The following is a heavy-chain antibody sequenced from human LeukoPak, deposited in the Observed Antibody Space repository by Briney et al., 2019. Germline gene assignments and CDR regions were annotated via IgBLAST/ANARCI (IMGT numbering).Heavy chain of an antibody. Sequence: GGSLRLSCVASGLTVGSSYINWVRQAPGGGLEWVSVIYSSGSAFYTDSVKGRFTISRDNSKNTLYLQMNSLRVEDTAVYYCATDNRHDFRTGYSEYWGQGTQVTVSS. CDR1: GLTVGSSY. V-gene: IGHV3-66*01. CDR3: ATDNRHDFRTGYSEY. CDR2: IYSSGSA. D-gene: IGHD3/OR15-3a*01. J-gene: IGHJ4*02.